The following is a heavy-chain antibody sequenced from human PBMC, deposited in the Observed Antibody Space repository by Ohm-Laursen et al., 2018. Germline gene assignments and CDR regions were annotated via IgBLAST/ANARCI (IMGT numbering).Heavy chain of an antibody. D-gene: IGHD6-25*01. J-gene: IGHJ4*02. V-gene: IGHV1-2*02. CDR2: INPNSGGT. CDR3: ARRYSSGWPFDY. CDR1: GYTFTGYF. Sequence: SVKVSCKASGYTFTGYFMHWVRQAPGQGLEWMGWINPNSGGTNYAQKFQGRVTMTRDTSISTAYMDLSSLTSDDTAVYYCARRYSSGWPFDYWGQGTLVTVSS.